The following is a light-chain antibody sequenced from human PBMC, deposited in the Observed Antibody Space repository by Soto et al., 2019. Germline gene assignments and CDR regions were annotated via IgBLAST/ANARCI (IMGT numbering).Light chain of an antibody. CDR2: AAS. V-gene: IGKV1-39*01. CDR1: QSISSY. CDR3: QQYHSYSWT. Sequence: DIQMTQSPSSLSASVGDGVPITCLESQSISSYLNWYQQKPGKAPKLLIYAASSLHGGVPSRLSGSGAGTEFTRTISSLQPDDFETYYCQQYHSYSWTFGQGTKVDIK. J-gene: IGKJ1*01.